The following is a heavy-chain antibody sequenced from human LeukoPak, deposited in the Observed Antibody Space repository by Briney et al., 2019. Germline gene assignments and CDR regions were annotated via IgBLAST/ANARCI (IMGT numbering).Heavy chain of an antibody. CDR2: IYHSGST. CDR1: GGSISSSNW. V-gene: IGHV4-4*02. D-gene: IGHD2-2*01. Sequence: PSETLSLTCAVSGGSISSSNWWSWVRQPRGKGLEWIGEIYHSGSTNYNPSLKSRVTISVDKSKNQFSLKLSSVTAADTAVYYCASRYCSSTSCDDYWGQGTLVTVSS. J-gene: IGHJ4*02. CDR3: ASRYCSSTSCDDY.